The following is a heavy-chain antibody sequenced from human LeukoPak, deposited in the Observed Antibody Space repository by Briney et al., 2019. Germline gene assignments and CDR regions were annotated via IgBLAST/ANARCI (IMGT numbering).Heavy chain of an antibody. D-gene: IGHD3-16*01. J-gene: IGHJ4*02. CDR2: INHSGST. CDR3: ARGGGSIWD. V-gene: IGHV4-34*01. CDR1: GGSFSGYY. Sequence: PSETLSLTCTVYGGSFSGYYWSWIRQPPGKGLEWIGEINHSGSTNYNPSLKSRVTISVDTSKNQFSLKLSSVTAADTAVYYCARGGGSIWDWGQGTLVTVSS.